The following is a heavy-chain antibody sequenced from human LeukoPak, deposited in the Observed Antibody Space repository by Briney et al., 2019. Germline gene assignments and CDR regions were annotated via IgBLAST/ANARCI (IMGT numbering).Heavy chain of an antibody. CDR3: ARQSSGWIDY. D-gene: IGHD6-19*01. J-gene: IGHJ4*02. V-gene: IGHV4-59*08. Sequence: PSETLSLTCTVSGGSISSYYWSWIRQPPGKGLEWVGYIYYSGSTNYNPSLRSRVTISVDTSKNQFSLKLSSVTAADTAVYYCARQSSGWIDYWGQGTLATVSS. CDR1: GGSISSYY. CDR2: IYYSGST.